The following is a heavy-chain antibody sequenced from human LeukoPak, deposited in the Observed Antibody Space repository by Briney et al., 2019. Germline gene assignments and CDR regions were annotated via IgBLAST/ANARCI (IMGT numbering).Heavy chain of an antibody. CDR2: ISYDATNK. D-gene: IGHD2-21*01. CDR1: GFTFSSYA. CDR3: ARDIVGFYYMDV. J-gene: IGHJ6*03. Sequence: PGRSLRLSCTGSGFTFSSYAMHWVRQAPGKGLDWVAVISYDATNKYYADSVKGRVTISRVNSKNTLYLQMSSLRVEDTAVYYCARDIVGFYYMDVWGKGTTVTVSS. V-gene: IGHV3-30*04.